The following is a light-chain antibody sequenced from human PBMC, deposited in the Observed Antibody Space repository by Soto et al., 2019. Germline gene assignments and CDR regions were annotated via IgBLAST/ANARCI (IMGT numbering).Light chain of an antibody. Sequence: EIVLTQSPDTLSLSPGERATLSCRASQSVSSSYLAWYQQTPGQAPRLLIYGASSVATGIPKRFSGSGSGTDFTLTISRLEPEDFAVYYCQQYGSSPWTFGQGTKVDIK. CDR3: QQYGSSPWT. CDR1: QSVSSSY. CDR2: GAS. V-gene: IGKV3-20*01. J-gene: IGKJ1*01.